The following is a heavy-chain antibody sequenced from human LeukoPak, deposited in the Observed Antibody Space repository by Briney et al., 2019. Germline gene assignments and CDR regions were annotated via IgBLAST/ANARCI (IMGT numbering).Heavy chain of an antibody. V-gene: IGHV4-4*07. Sequence: SETLSLTCTVSGDSISNYYWSWIRQPAGKGLEWIGRLYTSESTDYNPSLKSRVTISVDTSKNQFSLELSSVTAADTAVYYCASYGSGYFFYWGQGTLVTVSS. D-gene: IGHD3-10*01. CDR3: ASYGSGYFFY. J-gene: IGHJ4*02. CDR2: LYTSEST. CDR1: GDSISNYY.